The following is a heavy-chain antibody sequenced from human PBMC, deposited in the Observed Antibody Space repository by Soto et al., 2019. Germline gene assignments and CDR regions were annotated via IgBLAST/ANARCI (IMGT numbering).Heavy chain of an antibody. V-gene: IGHV3-30*18. D-gene: IGHD6-19*01. CDR1: GFTFSSYG. Sequence: QVQLVESGGGVVQPGRSLRLSCAAAGFTFSSYGMHWVRQAPGTGLEWVAVMSYDGSKYYADTVKGRFTISRDNSKNTVFLEMNSLRAEDAAVYFCAKGRIAVAAGAFDSWGPGTRVIVSS. J-gene: IGHJ3*01. CDR3: AKGRIAVAAGAFDS. CDR2: MSYDGSK.